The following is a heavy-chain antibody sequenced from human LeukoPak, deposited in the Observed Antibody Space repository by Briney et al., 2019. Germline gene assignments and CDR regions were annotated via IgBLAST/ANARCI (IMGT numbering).Heavy chain of an antibody. CDR2: IIPIFGTA. V-gene: IGHV1-69*13. J-gene: IGHJ6*03. D-gene: IGHD2-2*01. CDR1: GGTFSSYA. CDR3: ARGVVPAAMPAYYYYMDV. Sequence: ASVKVSCKASGGTFSSYAISWVRQAPGQGLEWMGGIIPIFGTANYAQKFQGRVTITADESTSTAYMELSSLRSEDTAVYYCARGVVPAAMPAYYYYMDVWGKGTTVTISS.